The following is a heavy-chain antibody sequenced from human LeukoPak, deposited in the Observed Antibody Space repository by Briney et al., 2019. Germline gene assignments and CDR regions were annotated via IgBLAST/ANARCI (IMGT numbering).Heavy chain of an antibody. CDR1: GGSFSSYY. V-gene: IGHV4-34*01. CDR2: INHSGST. Sequence: SETLSLTCAVYGGSFSSYYWSWIRQPPGKGLEWIGEINHSGSTNYNPSLKSRVTISVETSKNQFSLKLSSVTAADTAVYYCARGYYGSGSPNPPFPAYYFDYWGQGTLVTVSS. J-gene: IGHJ4*02. CDR3: ARGYYGSGSPNPPFPAYYFDY. D-gene: IGHD3-10*01.